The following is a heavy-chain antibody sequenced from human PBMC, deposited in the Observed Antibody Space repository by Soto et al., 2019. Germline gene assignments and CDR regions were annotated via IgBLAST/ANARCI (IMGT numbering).Heavy chain of an antibody. J-gene: IGHJ4*02. CDR1: GYTFTGYY. D-gene: IGHD3-22*01. Sequence: QVQLVQSGAEVKKPGASVKVSCKASGYTFTGYYMHWVRQAPGQGLEWMGWINPNRGGPNYAQKFQRRVTITSDTSISTAYLELSRLRSDDTAVYYCARDYGAYDSSGSYFDYWGQGTLVTVSS. CDR3: ARDYGAYDSSGSYFDY. CDR2: INPNRGGP. V-gene: IGHV1-2*02.